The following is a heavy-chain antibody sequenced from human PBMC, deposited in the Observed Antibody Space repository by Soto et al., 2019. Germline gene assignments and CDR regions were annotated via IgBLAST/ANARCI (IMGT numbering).Heavy chain of an antibody. J-gene: IGHJ4*02. CDR1: GFTFSSYS. Sequence: GGSLRLSCAASGFTFSSYSMNWVRQAPGKGLEWVSSISSSSGYIYYADSVKGRFTISRDNAKNSLYLQMNSLRAEDTAVYYCARAPYGSGSPLDYWGQGTLVTVSS. D-gene: IGHD3-10*01. CDR2: ISSSSGYI. V-gene: IGHV3-21*01. CDR3: ARAPYGSGSPLDY.